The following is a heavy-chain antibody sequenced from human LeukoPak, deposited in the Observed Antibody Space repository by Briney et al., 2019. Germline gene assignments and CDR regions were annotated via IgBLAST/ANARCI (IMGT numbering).Heavy chain of an antibody. V-gene: IGHV3-53*01. CDR2: IYSGGST. D-gene: IGHD2-15*01. CDR1: GLTVSSNY. CDR3: AKGATGLRIVGDD. J-gene: IGHJ4*02. Sequence: PGGSLRLSCAASGLTVSSNYMSWVRQAPGKGLEWVSVIYSGGSTYYADSVKGRFSISRDNSKNMLYLHMDSLRAEDTAVYYCAKGATGLRIVGDDWGQGTLVTVSS.